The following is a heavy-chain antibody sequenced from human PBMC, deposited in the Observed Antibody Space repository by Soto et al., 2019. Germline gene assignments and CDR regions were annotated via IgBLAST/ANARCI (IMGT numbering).Heavy chain of an antibody. CDR1: GGTFSSYT. V-gene: IGHV1-69*04. D-gene: IGHD4-17*01. J-gene: IGHJ4*02. CDR3: ARDPGNYGDYHFDY. CDR2: IIPILGIA. Sequence: GASVKVSCKASGGTFSSYTISWVRQAPGQGLEWMGRIIPILGIANYAQKFQGRVTITADKSTSTAYMELSSLRSEDTAVYYCARDPGNYGDYHFDYWGQGTLVTVSS.